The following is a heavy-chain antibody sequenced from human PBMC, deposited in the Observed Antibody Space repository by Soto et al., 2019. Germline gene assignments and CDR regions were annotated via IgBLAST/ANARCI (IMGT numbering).Heavy chain of an antibody. J-gene: IGHJ5*02. CDR2: ISSSSSTI. CDR1: GFTFSSNS. V-gene: IGHV3-48*02. CDR3: VRVIWSGHLTSDL. Sequence: EVQVVESGGGLVQPGGSLRLSCAASGFTFSSNSMNCVRQAPGKGQEWISYISSSSSTIYADSVKGRFTISRDNAKNSLYLQMNSLRDEDTAVYYCVRVIWSGHLTSDLWGQGTLVTVSS. D-gene: IGHD3-3*01.